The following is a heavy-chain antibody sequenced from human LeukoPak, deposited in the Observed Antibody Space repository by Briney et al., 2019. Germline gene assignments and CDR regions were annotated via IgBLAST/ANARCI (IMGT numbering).Heavy chain of an antibody. Sequence: PGGSLRLSCAASGFTFSSYGMHWVRQAPGKGLEWVSSISSSSSYIYYADSVKGRFTISRDNAKNSLYLQMNSLRAEDTAVYYCASGVIGYCSGGSCYSSTGNMDVWGQGTTVTVSS. CDR3: ASGVIGYCSGGSCYSSTGNMDV. V-gene: IGHV3-21*01. CDR2: ISSSSSYI. J-gene: IGHJ6*02. D-gene: IGHD2-15*01. CDR1: GFTFSSYG.